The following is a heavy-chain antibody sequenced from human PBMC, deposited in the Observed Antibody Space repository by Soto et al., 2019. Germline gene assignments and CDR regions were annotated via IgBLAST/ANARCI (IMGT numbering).Heavy chain of an antibody. CDR3: ARGSSSSGLVLYYYYGMDV. CDR2: IIPIFCTA. V-gene: IGHV1-69*01. CDR1: GGTFSSYA. D-gene: IGHD6-6*01. Sequence: QVQLVQSGAEVKKPGSSVKVSCKASGGTFSSYAISWVRQAPGQGLEWMGGIIPIFCTANYAQKFQGRVTITADESTSTAYMERSSLRSEDTAVYYCARGSSSSGLVLYYYYGMDVWGQGTTVTVSS. J-gene: IGHJ6*02.